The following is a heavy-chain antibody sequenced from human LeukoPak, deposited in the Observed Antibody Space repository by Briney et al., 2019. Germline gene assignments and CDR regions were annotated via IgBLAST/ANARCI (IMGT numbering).Heavy chain of an antibody. V-gene: IGHV3-66*01. CDR1: GFTVSNNY. Sequence: PGGSLRLSCAASGFTVSNNYMSWVRQAPGKGLEWVSVIYSGGSTDYADSVEGRFTISRDNSKNTLYLQMNSLRAEDTAVYYCAREGYCGGDCFLYWGQGTLVTVSS. J-gene: IGHJ4*02. CDR3: AREGYCGGDCFLY. D-gene: IGHD2-21*02. CDR2: IYSGGST.